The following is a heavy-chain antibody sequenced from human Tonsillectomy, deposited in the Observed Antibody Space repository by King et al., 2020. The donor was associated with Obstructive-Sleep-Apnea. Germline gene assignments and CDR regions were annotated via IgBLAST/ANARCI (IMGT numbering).Heavy chain of an antibody. V-gene: IGHV3-30*02. Sequence: VQLVESGGGVVQPGRSLRLSCAASGFTFSNYGMHWVRQAPGKGLEWVALIRNDGSNKYYVDSVKGRFTISRDNSKNTLYLQMNSLRVEDTAVYYCAKRGDTDGTYYFASWGQGTLVAVSS. CDR1: GFTFSNYG. CDR3: AKRGDTDGTYYFAS. D-gene: IGHD2-21*01. J-gene: IGHJ4*02. CDR2: IRNDGSNK.